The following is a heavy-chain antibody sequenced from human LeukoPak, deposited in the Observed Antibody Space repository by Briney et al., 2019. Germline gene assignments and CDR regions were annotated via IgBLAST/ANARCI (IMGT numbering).Heavy chain of an antibody. Sequence: ASVKVSCKVSGYTFTDYYMHWVQQAPGKGLEWVGLVDPADGKTIYAEKFQGRVTITADTSTDTAYMELSSLSSEDTAVYYCATASIDWGQGTLVTVSS. CDR2: VDPADGKT. CDR1: GYTFTDYY. V-gene: IGHV1-69-2*01. D-gene: IGHD6-6*01. J-gene: IGHJ4*02. CDR3: ATASID.